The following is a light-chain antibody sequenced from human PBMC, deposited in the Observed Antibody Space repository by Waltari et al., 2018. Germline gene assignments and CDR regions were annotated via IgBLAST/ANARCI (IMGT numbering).Light chain of an antibody. CDR2: WAS. CDR3: QQYYSSPIS. J-gene: IGKJ5*01. Sequence: EIVMTQSPDSLAVSLAERAAINCKSSRSVLYNSNTKDYLAWYQQKPRQPPKLLINWASSRESGVPDRFSGSGSGTDFTLTISSLQAEDVAVYYCQQYYSSPISFGQGTRLEIK. V-gene: IGKV4-1*01. CDR1: RSVLYNSNTKDY.